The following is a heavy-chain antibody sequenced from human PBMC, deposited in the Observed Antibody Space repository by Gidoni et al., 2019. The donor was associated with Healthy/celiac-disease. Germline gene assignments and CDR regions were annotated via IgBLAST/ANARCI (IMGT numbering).Heavy chain of an antibody. CDR3: ARGRYCSSTSCYEDFDYYYDGMDV. CDR2: IIPIFGQA. D-gene: IGHD2-2*01. CDR1: VCTVSSYA. Sequence: VQLVQSGAQVTKPGSSVQLASNASVCTVSSYAISWVRQSPGPGLEWMGGIIPIFGQANYAQKVQGRVTINADESTRTAYMELSRLRSEERAVYYCARGRYCSSTSCYEDFDYYYDGMDVWGQGTTVNVSS. V-gene: IGHV1-69*01. J-gene: IGHJ6*02.